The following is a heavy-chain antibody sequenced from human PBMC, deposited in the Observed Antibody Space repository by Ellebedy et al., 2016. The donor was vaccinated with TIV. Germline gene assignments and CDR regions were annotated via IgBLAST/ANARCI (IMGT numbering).Heavy chain of an antibody. Sequence: GGSLRLXXAASGFTFSSYGMHWVRQAPGKGLEWVAVISYDGSNKYYADSVKGRFTISRDNSKNTLYLQMNSLRAEDTAVYYCAKGWDSFDYWGQGTLVTVSS. J-gene: IGHJ4*02. CDR2: ISYDGSNK. D-gene: IGHD1-26*01. CDR1: GFTFSSYG. CDR3: AKGWDSFDY. V-gene: IGHV3-30*18.